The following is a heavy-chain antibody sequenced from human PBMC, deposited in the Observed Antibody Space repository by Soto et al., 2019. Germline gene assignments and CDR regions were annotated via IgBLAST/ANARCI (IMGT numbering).Heavy chain of an antibody. V-gene: IGHV1-8*01. Sequence: ASVKVSCKASGYTYTSYDINWVRQATGQGLEWMGWMNPNSGNTGYAQKFQGRVTMTRNTSISTAYMELSSLRSEDTAVYYCARGQGDIVVVVAAIALDYWGQGTLVTVSS. CDR1: GYTYTSYD. CDR3: ARGQGDIVVVVAAIALDY. J-gene: IGHJ4*02. D-gene: IGHD2-15*01. CDR2: MNPNSGNT.